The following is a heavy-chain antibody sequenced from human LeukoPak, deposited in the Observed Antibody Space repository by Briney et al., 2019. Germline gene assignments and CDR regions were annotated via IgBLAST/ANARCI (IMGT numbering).Heavy chain of an antibody. CDR2: ISAYNGNT. Sequence: ASVKVSCKASGYTFTSYGISWVRQAPGQGLEWMGWISAYNGNTNYAQKLQGRATMTTDTSTSTAYMELRSLRSDDTAVYYCARDYDYVWGSYRSFDYWGQGTLVTVSS. J-gene: IGHJ4*02. CDR1: GYTFTSYG. CDR3: ARDYDYVWGSYRSFDY. D-gene: IGHD3-16*02. V-gene: IGHV1-18*01.